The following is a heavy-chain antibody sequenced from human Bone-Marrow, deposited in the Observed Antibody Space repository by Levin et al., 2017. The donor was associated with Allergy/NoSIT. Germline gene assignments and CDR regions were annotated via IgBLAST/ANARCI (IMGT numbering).Heavy chain of an antibody. CDR2: MYYSGTT. Sequence: SQTLSLTCSVSGGSVSSGTYYWSWIRQPPGKGLEWIGYMYYSGTTKYNLSLKSRVTISIDTSKNQFSLKLRSVTAADTAVYYCARDMAHWGQGHSHFDYWGQGTLAIVSS. D-gene: IGHD3-16*01. V-gene: IGHV4-61*01. CDR3: ARDMAHWGQGHSHFDY. CDR1: GGSVSSGTYY. J-gene: IGHJ4*02.